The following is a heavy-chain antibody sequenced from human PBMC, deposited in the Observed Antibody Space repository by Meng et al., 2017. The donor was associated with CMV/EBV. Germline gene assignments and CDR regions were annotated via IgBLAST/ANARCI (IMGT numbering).Heavy chain of an antibody. CDR3: TTMRLCFAGLDY. CDR2: IKSKTDGGTT. J-gene: IGHJ4*02. D-gene: IGHD3-10*01. Sequence: GGSLRLSCAASGFTFSNAWMSWVRQAPGKGLEWVGRIKSKTDGGTTDYAAPVKGRFTISRDDSKNTLYLQMNSLKTEDTAVYYCTTMRLCFAGLDYWGQGTLVTVSS. V-gene: IGHV3-15*01. CDR1: GFTFSNAW.